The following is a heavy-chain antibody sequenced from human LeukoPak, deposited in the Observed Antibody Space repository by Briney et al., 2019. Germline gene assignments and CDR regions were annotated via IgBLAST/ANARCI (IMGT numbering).Heavy chain of an antibody. CDR1: RGSMSHYY. CDR2: IDYSGST. Sequence: SETLSLTCTVSRGSMSHYYWSWIRQPPGKGLEWIGYIDYSGSTNYNPSLKSRLTISLDTSKNQFSPKLTSVTPADTAVYYCARGALGYCSGGNCYGNWFDPWGQGTLVTVSS. V-gene: IGHV4-59*01. CDR3: ARGALGYCSGGNCYGNWFDP. J-gene: IGHJ5*02. D-gene: IGHD2-15*01.